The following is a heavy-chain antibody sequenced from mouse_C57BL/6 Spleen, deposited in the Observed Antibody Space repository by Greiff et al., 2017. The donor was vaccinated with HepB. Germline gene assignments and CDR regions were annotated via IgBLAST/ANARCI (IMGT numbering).Heavy chain of an antibody. D-gene: IGHD3-3*01. V-gene: IGHV1-61*01. CDR3: ARSGDEPWFAY. CDR2: IYPSDSET. J-gene: IGHJ3*01. Sequence: QVQLKQPGAELVRPGSSVKLSCKASGYTFTSYWMDWVKQRPGQGLEWIGNIYPSDSETHYNQKFKDKATLTVDKSSSTAYMQLSSLTSEDSAVYYCARSGDEPWFAYWGQGTLVTVSA. CDR1: GYTFTSYW.